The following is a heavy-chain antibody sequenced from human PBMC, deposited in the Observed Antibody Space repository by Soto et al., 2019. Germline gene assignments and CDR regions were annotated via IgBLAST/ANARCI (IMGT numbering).Heavy chain of an antibody. CDR1: GFIFSSFP. D-gene: IGHD4-17*01. J-gene: IGHJ5*02. Sequence: QVQLVESGGGVVQPGRSLRLSCAASGFIFSSFPMHWVRQAPGKGLEWVVVISDDGNTKYYADSVKGRFTISRDNSKNTLYLQMNSLSAEDTAVYYCTRADVTVTLSVFDPWGQGTLVTVSS. CDR2: ISDDGNTK. V-gene: IGHV3-30-3*01. CDR3: TRADVTVTLSVFDP.